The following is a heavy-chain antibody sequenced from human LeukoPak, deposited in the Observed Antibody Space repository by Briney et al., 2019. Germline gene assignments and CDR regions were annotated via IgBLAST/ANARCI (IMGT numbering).Heavy chain of an antibody. V-gene: IGHV3-23*01. D-gene: IGHD6-13*01. Sequence: GGSLRLSCAASGFTFSIYAMSWVRQAPGKGLEWVSAFSGSGGSTYYADSVKGRFTISRENSKNTLYLQMNNLRTKDTAVYYCAKAQQLEIDYWGQGTLVTVSS. J-gene: IGHJ4*02. CDR1: GFTFSIYA. CDR3: AKAQQLEIDY. CDR2: FSGSGGST.